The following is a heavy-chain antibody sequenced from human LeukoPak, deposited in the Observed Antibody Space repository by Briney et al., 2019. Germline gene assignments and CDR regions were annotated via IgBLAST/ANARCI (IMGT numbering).Heavy chain of an antibody. CDR3: AKGSVPVVAMNAFEI. V-gene: IGHV3-9*01. CDR1: GFTFDDYA. D-gene: IGHD2-2*01. CDR2: ITYNSGYV. J-gene: IGHJ3*02. Sequence: GRSLRLSCAASGFTFDDYAMHWVRQAPGRGLEWVSGITYNSGYVEYADSVKGRFTISRDNSKNTLFLQMNSLRAEDTAVYYCAKGSVPVVAMNAFEIWGQGTMVTVSS.